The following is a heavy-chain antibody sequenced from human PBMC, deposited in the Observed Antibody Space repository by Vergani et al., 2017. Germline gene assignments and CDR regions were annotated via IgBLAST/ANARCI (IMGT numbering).Heavy chain of an antibody. V-gene: IGHV4-34*01. CDR2: INHSGST. CDR1: GGSFSGYY. CDR3: ARVRDLAGYFDY. J-gene: IGHJ4*02. Sequence: QVQPQQWGAGLLKPSETLSLTCAVYGGSFSGYYWSWIRQPPGKGLEWIGEINHSGSTNYNPSLKSRVTISVDTSKNQFSLKLSSVTAADTAVYYCARVRDLAGYFDYWGQGTLVTVSS.